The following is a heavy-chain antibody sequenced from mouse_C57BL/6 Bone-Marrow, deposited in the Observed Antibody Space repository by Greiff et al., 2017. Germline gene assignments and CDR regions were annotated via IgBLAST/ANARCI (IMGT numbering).Heavy chain of an antibody. CDR1: GYTFTSYG. J-gene: IGHJ3*01. V-gene: IGHV1-81*01. CDR3: ARGTTVVAPFAY. D-gene: IGHD1-1*01. CDR2: IYPRSGNT. Sequence: QVQLQQSGAELARPGASVKLSCKASGYTFTSYGISWVKQRTGQGLEWIGEIYPRSGNTYYNEKFKGKATLTADKSSSTAYMELRGLTSEDSAVYFCARGTTVVAPFAYWGQGTLVTVSA.